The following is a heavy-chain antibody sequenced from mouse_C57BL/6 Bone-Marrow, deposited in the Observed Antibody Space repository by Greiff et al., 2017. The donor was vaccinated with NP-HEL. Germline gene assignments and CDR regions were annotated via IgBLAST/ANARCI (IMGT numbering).Heavy chain of an antibody. CDR1: GYTFTDYN. D-gene: IGHD2-1*01. CDR2: INPNNGGT. Sequence: EVQLQQSGPELVKPGASVKMSCKASGYTFTDYNMHWVKQSHGKSLEWIGYINPNNGGTSYNQKFKGKATLTVNKSSSTAYMELRSLTSEDSAVYYCAIIYYGNYYHTGWFAYWGQGTLVTVSA. V-gene: IGHV1-22*01. CDR3: AIIYYGNYYHTGWFAY. J-gene: IGHJ3*01.